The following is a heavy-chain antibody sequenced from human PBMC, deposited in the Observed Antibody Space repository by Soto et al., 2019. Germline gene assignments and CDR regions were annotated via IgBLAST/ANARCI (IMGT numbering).Heavy chain of an antibody. V-gene: IGHV3-73*01. Sequence: PGGSLRLSCAASGFTFSGSAMHWVRQASGKGLEWVGRISSKANSYATAYAASVKGRFTISRDDSKNTAYLQMNSLKTEDTAVYYCTRPLKEYYYYYGMDVWGQGTTVTVSS. CDR3: TRPLKEYYYYYGMDV. CDR2: ISSKANSYAT. J-gene: IGHJ6*02. CDR1: GFTFSGSA.